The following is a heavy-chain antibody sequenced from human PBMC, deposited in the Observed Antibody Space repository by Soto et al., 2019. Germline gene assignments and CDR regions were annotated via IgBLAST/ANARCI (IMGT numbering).Heavy chain of an antibody. CDR2: IYSGGST. V-gene: IGHV3-53*04. CDR3: ARGSIAVKQHIDI. CDR1: GFTVSRNY. Sequence: GGSLRLSCAASGFTVSRNYMSWVRQAPGKGLEWVSVIYSGGSTYYADSVKGRFTISRHNSKNTLYLQMNSLRAEDTAVYYCARGSIAVKQHIDIWGQGTMVTVSS. J-gene: IGHJ3*02. D-gene: IGHD6-19*01.